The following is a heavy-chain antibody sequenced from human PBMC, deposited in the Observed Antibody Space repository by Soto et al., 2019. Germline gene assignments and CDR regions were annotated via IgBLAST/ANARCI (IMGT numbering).Heavy chain of an antibody. V-gene: IGHV3-53*02. CDR3: ARGEYSSGRYDN. D-gene: IGHD6-19*01. CDR2: IYSGGST. Sequence: EVQLVETGGGLIQPGGSLRLPCAASGFTVSSNYMSWVRQAPGKGLEWVSVIYSGGSTSYADSVKGRFTISRDNSKNTLYFQMNSLRVEDTAVYYCARGEYSSGRYDNWGQGTLVTVSS. CDR1: GFTVSSNY. J-gene: IGHJ4*02.